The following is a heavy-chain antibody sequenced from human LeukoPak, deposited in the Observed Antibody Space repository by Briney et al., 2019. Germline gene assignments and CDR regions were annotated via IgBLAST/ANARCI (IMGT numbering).Heavy chain of an antibody. J-gene: IGHJ4*02. Sequence: ASVKVSCKASGYTFSDYYMHWVRQAPGQGLEWMGWINPNTGGTNYAQNFQGRVTMTRDTSISTAYMELSRVRSDDTAVYYCARDGLKGGDYDYWGQGTLVTVPS. D-gene: IGHD4-17*01. CDR3: ARDGLKGGDYDY. V-gene: IGHV1-2*02. CDR1: GYTFSDYY. CDR2: INPNTGGT.